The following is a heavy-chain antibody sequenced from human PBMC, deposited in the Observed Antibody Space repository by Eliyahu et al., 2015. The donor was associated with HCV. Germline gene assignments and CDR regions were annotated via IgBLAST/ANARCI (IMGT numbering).Heavy chain of an antibody. CDR3: ARDGXDDFWSLTLGGGWFDP. J-gene: IGHJ5*02. V-gene: IGHV4-4*07. CDR1: GDSISGYX. Sequence: QVQLQESGPGLVKPSETLYLTCTVSGDSISGYXWSWXRQPAGXGLXXVGRVYSSGXTNYNPSLKSRVTMSIDTSKNHXSLTLTSVTAADTAVYFCARDGXDDFWSLTLGGGWFDPWGQGTLVTVSS. CDR2: VYSSGXT. D-gene: IGHD3-3*01.